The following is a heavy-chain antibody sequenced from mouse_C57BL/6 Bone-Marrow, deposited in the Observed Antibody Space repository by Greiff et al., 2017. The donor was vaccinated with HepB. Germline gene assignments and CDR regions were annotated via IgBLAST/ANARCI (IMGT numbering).Heavy chain of an antibody. Sequence: VQLKEPGPVLVKPGASVKMSCKASGYTFTDYYMNWVKQSHGKSLEWIGVINPYNGGTSYNQKFKGKATLTVDKSSSTAYMELNSLTSEDSAVYYCARKDYGNSDWYFDVWGTGTTVTVSS. D-gene: IGHD2-1*01. CDR3: ARKDYGNSDWYFDV. CDR1: GYTFTDYY. V-gene: IGHV1-19*01. CDR2: INPYNGGT. J-gene: IGHJ1*03.